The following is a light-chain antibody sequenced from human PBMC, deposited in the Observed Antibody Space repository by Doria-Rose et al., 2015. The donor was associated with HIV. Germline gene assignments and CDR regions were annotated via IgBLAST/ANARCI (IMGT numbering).Light chain of an antibody. CDR2: DAS. J-gene: IGKJ1*01. CDR3: HQYGTSWT. CDR1: QSFSSTY. Sequence: IVLSQSPGTLSLSSGERATLSCRASQSFSSTYLAWYQQKPGQAPSLLIYDASTRATGIPCRLRASGSGTDFTRTINRLEPEDFALYYCHQYGTSWTFGQGTKVEI. V-gene: IGKV3-20*01.